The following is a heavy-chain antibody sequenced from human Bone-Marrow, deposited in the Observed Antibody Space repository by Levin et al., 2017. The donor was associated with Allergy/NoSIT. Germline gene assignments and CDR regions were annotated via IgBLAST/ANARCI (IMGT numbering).Heavy chain of an antibody. V-gene: IGHV1-18*01. CDR1: GYSFSRYS. J-gene: IGHJ4*02. D-gene: IGHD3-22*01. CDR3: ASPDSYDSTGYYGAATK. CDR2: ISADKDNT. Sequence: ASVKVSCKTSGYSFSRYSIAWVRQAPGQGLEWMGWISADKDNTNYAQKFQDRVTMTTDTSTSTFYMELRSLSSDDTAVYFCASPDSYDSTGYYGAATKWGQGSLVTVSS.